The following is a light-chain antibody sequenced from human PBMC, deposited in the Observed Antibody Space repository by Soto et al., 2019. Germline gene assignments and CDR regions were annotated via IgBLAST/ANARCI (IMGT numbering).Light chain of an antibody. CDR3: QQVYSFPHT. Sequence: DVQLTQAPSTLSASVGDRVTITCRASQSIGNWLAWYQQKPGKAPNLLIYDASTLENGVPSRFSGSASGTDFILIITSLRPEDSATYYCQQVYSFPHTFGQGTKLEV. CDR1: QSIGNW. V-gene: IGKV1-5*01. J-gene: IGKJ2*01. CDR2: DAS.